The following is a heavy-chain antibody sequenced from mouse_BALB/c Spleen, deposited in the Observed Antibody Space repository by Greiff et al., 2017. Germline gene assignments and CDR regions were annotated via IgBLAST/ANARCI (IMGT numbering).Heavy chain of an antibody. Sequence: EVQLVESGGGLVKPGGSLKLSCAASGFAFSSYDMSWVRQTPEKRLEWVAYISSGGGSTYYPDTVKGRFTISSDNAKNTLYLQMSSLKSEDTAMYYCARTPEGYAMDYWGQGTSVTVSS. J-gene: IGHJ4*01. V-gene: IGHV5-12-1*01. CDR1: GFAFSSYD. CDR2: ISSGGGST. CDR3: ARTPEGYAMDY.